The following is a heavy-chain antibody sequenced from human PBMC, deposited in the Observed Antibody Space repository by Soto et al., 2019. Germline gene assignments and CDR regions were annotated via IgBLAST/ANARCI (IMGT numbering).Heavy chain of an antibody. D-gene: IGHD3-10*01. V-gene: IGHV4-59*01. Sequence: SETLSLTCTVSGGSISSYYWSWIRQPPGKGLEWIGYIYYSGSTNYNPSPKSRVTISVDTSKNQFSLKLSSVTAADTAVYYCARDLFKWFGEPPNWFDPSGQGTMVTVS. CDR2: IYYSGST. J-gene: IGHJ5*02. CDR1: GGSISSYY. CDR3: ARDLFKWFGEPPNWFDP.